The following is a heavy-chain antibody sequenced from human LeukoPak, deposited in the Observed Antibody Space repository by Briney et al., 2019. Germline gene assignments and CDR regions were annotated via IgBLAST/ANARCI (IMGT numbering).Heavy chain of an antibody. V-gene: IGHV4-61*01. J-gene: IGHJ5*02. CDR2: IYYSGST. CDR1: GGSVSSGSYY. Sequence: PSETLSLTCTVSGGSVSSGSYYWRWIRQPPGKGLEWIGYIYYSGSTNYNPSLKSRVTISVDTSKNQFSLKLSSVTAADTAVYYCASRITMVRGVTDINWFDPWGQGTLVTVSS. D-gene: IGHD3-10*01. CDR3: ASRITMVRGVTDINWFDP.